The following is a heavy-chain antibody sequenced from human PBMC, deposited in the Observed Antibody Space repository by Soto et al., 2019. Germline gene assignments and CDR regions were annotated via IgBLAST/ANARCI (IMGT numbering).Heavy chain of an antibody. CDR3: ARDAGTCRYYFDY. CDR2: IYHSGST. CDR1: GYSIRNGYY. V-gene: IGHV4-38-2*02. Sequence: SETLSLTCAVSGYSIRNGYYWGWIRQPPGKGLEWLGTIYHSGSTYYNPSLKSRVTMSVDTSNNHYSLKLRSMTAADPAVYYCARDAGTCRYYFDYWGQGTLVTVSS. J-gene: IGHJ4*02.